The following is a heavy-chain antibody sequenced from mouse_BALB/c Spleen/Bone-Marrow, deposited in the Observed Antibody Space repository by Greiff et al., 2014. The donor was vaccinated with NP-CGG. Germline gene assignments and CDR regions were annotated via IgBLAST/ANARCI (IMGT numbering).Heavy chain of an antibody. J-gene: IGHJ2*01. V-gene: IGHV14-3*02. D-gene: IGHD1-1*01. CDR3: AFITTVVEYYFGY. Sequence: EVQLQQSGAELVKPGASVKLSCTASGFNIKDTYMHWVKQRPEQGLEWIGKIDPANGNSKYDPKFQGKATITADTSSNTAYLQLSSLTSEDTAVYYCAFITTVVEYYFGYWGQGTTLTVSS. CDR2: IDPANGNS. CDR1: GFNIKDTY.